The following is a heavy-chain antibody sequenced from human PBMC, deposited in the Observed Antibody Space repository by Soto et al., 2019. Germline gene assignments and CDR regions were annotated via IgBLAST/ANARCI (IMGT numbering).Heavy chain of an antibody. CDR3: ASDAFSIGGDY. CDR2: IKEDGSKT. CDR1: GFTFSTYW. Sequence: EVQLVESGGGLVQPGGSLRLSCAASGFTFSTYWMAWVRQAPGKGLEWVANIKEDGSKTQYVDSVRGRFTISRDNAKSSLYLQMNSLRDDDTAVYYCASDAFSIGGDYWGQGTLVTVSS. D-gene: IGHD3-3*01. J-gene: IGHJ4*02. V-gene: IGHV3-7*02.